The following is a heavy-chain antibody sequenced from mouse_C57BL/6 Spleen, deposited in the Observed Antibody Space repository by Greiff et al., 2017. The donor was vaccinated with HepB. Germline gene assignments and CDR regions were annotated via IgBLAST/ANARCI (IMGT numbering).Heavy chain of an antibody. CDR3: AREGDYDDGPAWFAY. V-gene: IGHV1-64*01. D-gene: IGHD2-4*01. CDR1: GYTFTSYW. Sequence: QVQLKQPGAELVKPGASVKLSCKASGYTFTSYWMHWVKQRPGQGLEWIGMIHPNSGGTKYNEKFKSKATLTVDKPSSTAYMQLSSLTSEDSAVYYCAREGDYDDGPAWFAYWGQGTLVTVSA. J-gene: IGHJ3*01. CDR2: IHPNSGGT.